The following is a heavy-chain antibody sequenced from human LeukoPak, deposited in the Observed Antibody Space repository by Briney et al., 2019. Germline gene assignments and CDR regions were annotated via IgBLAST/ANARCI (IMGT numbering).Heavy chain of an antibody. V-gene: IGHV3-21*01. CDR3: ARVPSHDNGE. CDR1: GFTFSSYS. D-gene: IGHD4-17*01. Sequence: GGSLRLSCAASGFTFSSYSMNWVRQAPGKGLEWVSSISSSSSYIYYADSAKVRFTISTDNAKDSLYLKMKNLRAEDTAVYYSARVPSHDNGEWGQGTLVTVSS. CDR2: ISSSSSYI. J-gene: IGHJ4*02.